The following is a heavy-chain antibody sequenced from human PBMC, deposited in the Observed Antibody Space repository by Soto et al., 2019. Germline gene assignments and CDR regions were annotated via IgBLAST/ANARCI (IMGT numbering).Heavy chain of an antibody. D-gene: IGHD2-8*01. CDR1: GGTFSSYA. J-gene: IGHJ1*01. V-gene: IGHV1-69*01. Sequence: QVQLVQSGAEVKKPGSSVKVSCKASGGTFSSYAISWVRQAPGQGLEWMGGIIPIFGTANYAQKFQDRVTITADESTSTAYMELSSLRSEDTAVYYCASSSYCTNGVCYTHFQHWGQGTLVTVSS. CDR3: ASSSYCTNGVCYTHFQH. CDR2: IIPIFGTA.